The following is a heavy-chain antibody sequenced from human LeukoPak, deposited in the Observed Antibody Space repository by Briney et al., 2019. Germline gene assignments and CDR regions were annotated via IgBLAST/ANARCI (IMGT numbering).Heavy chain of an antibody. CDR2: IRYDGSNK. J-gene: IGHJ4*02. Sequence: GGSLRLSCTVSGFTLSSYEMSWIRQAPGKGLEWVAFIRYDGSNKYYADSVKGRFTISRDNSKNTLYLQMNSLRAEDTAVYYCAKDSGAGSDYWGQGTLVTVSS. CDR1: GFTLSSYE. D-gene: IGHD4-17*01. CDR3: AKDSGAGSDY. V-gene: IGHV3-30*02.